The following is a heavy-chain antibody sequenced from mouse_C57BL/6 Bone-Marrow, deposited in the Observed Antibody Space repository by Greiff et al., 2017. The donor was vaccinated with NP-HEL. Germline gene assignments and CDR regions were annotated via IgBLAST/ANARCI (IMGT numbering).Heavy chain of an antibody. CDR3: SRSGWLLLAWFAY. V-gene: IGHV1-81*01. J-gene: IGHJ3*01. CDR1: GYTFTSYG. Sequence: VQLQQSGAELARPGASVKLSCKASGYTFTSYGISWVKQRTGQGLEWIGEIYPRSGNTYYNEKFKGKATLTADKSSSTAYMELRSLTSEESAVYFCSRSGWLLLAWFAYWGQGTLVTVSA. CDR2: IYPRSGNT. D-gene: IGHD2-3*01.